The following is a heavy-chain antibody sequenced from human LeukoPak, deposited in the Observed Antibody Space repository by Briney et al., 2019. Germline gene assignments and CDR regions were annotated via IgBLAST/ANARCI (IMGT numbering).Heavy chain of an antibody. CDR1: GFTLIAYW. D-gene: IGHD3-9*01. CDR2: IAPDGSRT. V-gene: IGHV3-74*01. J-gene: IGHJ1*01. Sequence: GGSLRLSCAASGFTLIAYWMHWVRQAPGRGLVWVSRIAPDGSRTDYADSVKGRFTISRDNSKNTLYLQMNSLRAEDTAVYYCAKGIRYFDPEGFQHWGQGTLVTVSS. CDR3: AKGIRYFDPEGFQH.